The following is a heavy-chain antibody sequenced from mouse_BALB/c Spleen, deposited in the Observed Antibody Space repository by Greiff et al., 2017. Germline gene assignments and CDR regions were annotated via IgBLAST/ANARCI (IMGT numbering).Heavy chain of an antibody. CDR1: GYSFTSYW. CDR2: IHPSDSET. CDR3: ARRGALLRLRSIAMDY. J-gene: IGHJ4*01. V-gene: IGHV1-74*01. Sequence: VQLQQPGAELVRPGASVKLSCKASGYSFTSYWMNWVKQRPGQGLEWIGMIHPSDSETRLNQKFKGKATLTADKSSSTAYMQLSSLTSEDSAVYFCARRGALLRLRSIAMDYWGQGTSVTVSS. D-gene: IGHD1-2*01.